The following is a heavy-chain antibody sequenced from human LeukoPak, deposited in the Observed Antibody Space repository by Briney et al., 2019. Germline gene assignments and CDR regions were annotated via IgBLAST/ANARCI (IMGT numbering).Heavy chain of an antibody. Sequence: ASVKVSCKCSGYTFTGYYMHWVRQAPGQGLEWMGWINPNSGGTNYSQKFQGRVTMTRDTSISTAYMEMSRLRSDDTAVYYCARWYYYCSGSYCKKGFDYWGQGTLVTVSS. CDR1: GYTFTGYY. J-gene: IGHJ4*02. V-gene: IGHV1-2*02. CDR3: ARWYYYCSGSYCKKGFDY. CDR2: INPNSGGT. D-gene: IGHD3-10*01.